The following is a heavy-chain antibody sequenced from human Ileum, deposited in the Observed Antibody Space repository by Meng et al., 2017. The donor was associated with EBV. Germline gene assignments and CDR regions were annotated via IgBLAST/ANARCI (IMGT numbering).Heavy chain of an antibody. V-gene: IGHV4-28*01. Sequence: VQLEAAGPGLVKPLDTLSLTCAVSGYSIRSTNWWGWIRQPPGKGLEWIGYIYYSGSTSYNPSLKSRVTMSVDTSKNQFSLNLNSVTAVDTAVYYCARNVPGTSAYYDWGQGTLVTVSS. D-gene: IGHD3-22*01. CDR1: GYSIRSTNW. CDR2: IYYSGST. J-gene: IGHJ4*02. CDR3: ARNVPGTSAYYD.